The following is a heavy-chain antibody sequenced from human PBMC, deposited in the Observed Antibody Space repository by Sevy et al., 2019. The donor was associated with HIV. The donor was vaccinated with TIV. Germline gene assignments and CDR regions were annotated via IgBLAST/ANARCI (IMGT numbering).Heavy chain of an antibody. CDR1: GGSISSYF. CDR3: ARDSTTRPRVLDY. V-gene: IGHV4-59*01. Sequence: SETLSLTCSVSGGSISSYFWTWVRQSPGKGLEWIGNIYFTGNTDYSPSLKSRVSLSLDTSKSQFSLTLNSVTAADTADYYCARDSTTRPRVLDYWGQGTLVTVSS. D-gene: IGHD1-1*01. J-gene: IGHJ4*02. CDR2: IYFTGNT.